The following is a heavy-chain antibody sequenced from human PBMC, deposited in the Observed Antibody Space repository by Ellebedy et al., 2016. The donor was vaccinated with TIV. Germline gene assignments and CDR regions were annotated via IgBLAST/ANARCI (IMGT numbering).Heavy chain of an antibody. V-gene: IGHV4-61*01. D-gene: IGHD3-22*01. CDR3: AREDYYDSSGSFDY. CDR2: IYYSGST. CDR1: GGSVSSGSYY. J-gene: IGHJ4*02. Sequence: SETLSLTXTVSGGSVSSGSYYWSWIRQPPGKGLEWIGYIYYSGSTYYNPSLKSRVTISVDTSKNQFSLKLSSVTAADTAVYYCAREDYYDSSGSFDYWGQGTLVTVSS.